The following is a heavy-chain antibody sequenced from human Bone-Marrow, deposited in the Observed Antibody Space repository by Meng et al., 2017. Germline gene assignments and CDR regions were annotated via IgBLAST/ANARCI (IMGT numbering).Heavy chain of an antibody. CDR1: GFTFSSYS. CDR3: ARAEASGGPVNWFDP. CDR2: IRSSGDTK. J-gene: IGHJ5*02. Sequence: GESLKISCAASGFTFSSYSMTWIRQAPGKGLEWVSYIRSSGDTKFYADSVKGRFTISRDNAKNSLYLQMNSLRGEDTAVYYCARAEASGGPVNWFDPWGQGTLVTVSS. V-gene: IGHV3-48*04. D-gene: IGHD3-3*01.